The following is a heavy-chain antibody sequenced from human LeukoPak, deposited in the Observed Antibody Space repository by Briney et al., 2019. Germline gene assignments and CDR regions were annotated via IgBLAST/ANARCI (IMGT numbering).Heavy chain of an antibody. J-gene: IGHJ4*02. CDR1: GFTFSSYA. CDR3: AKVRIVGATTGFDY. V-gene: IGHV3-23*01. CDR2: ISGSGSNT. Sequence: GGSLRLSCAASGFTFSSYAMSWVRQAPGKGLEWVSAISGSGSNTYYADSVKGRFTISRVNSKNTLYLQMNSLRAEDTAVYYCAKVRIVGATTGFDYWGQGTLVTVSS. D-gene: IGHD1-26*01.